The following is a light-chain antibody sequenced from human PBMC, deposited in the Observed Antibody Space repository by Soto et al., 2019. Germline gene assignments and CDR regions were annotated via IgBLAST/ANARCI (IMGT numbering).Light chain of an antibody. V-gene: IGKV1-33*01. J-gene: IGKJ5*01. CDR1: QDISNL. CDR3: QQYDHLPIT. CDR2: DAS. Sequence: DIQMTQSPSSLSASVGDRVTMTCQASQDISNLLNWYQQKPGKAPNLLISDASDLERGVPSRFSGSGSGTHFTFTISSLQPEDFATYYCQQYDHLPITFGQGTRLEIK.